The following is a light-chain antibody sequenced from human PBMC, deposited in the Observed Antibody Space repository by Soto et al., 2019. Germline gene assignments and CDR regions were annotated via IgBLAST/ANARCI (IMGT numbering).Light chain of an antibody. CDR1: QSVGSN. CDR2: GSS. Sequence: EIELTQSPGTLSLSPGARATLSCSASQSVGSNLAWFQQKPGQAPRLLIYGSSTRATGVPARFSGSGSGADFTLTISNLQSEDFAVYYCQQYTNWPPITFGQGTRLEIK. J-gene: IGKJ5*01. V-gene: IGKV3-15*01. CDR3: QQYTNWPPIT.